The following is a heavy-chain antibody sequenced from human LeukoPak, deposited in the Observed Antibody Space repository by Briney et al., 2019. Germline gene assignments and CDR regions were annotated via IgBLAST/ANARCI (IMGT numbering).Heavy chain of an antibody. D-gene: IGHD3-10*01. CDR1: GGSISSGDYY. CDR2: IYYSGST. CDR3: ARVPSGYYFDY. V-gene: IGHV4-30-4*01. J-gene: IGHJ4*02. Sequence: SETLSLTCTVSGGSISSGDYYWSWIRQPPGKGLEWIGYIYYSGSTYYNPSLKSRVTISVDTSKNQFSLKLSSVTAADTAVYYCARVPSGYYFDYWGQGTLVTVSS.